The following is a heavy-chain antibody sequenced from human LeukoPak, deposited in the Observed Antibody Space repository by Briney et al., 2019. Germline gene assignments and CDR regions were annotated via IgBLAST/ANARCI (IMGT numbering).Heavy chain of an antibody. D-gene: IGHD3-22*01. Sequence: ASVKVSCKASGHTFTTYYVHLVRQAPGQGLEWMGWIDTNTGNPTYAQGFTGRFVFSLDTSVTTSYLQISSLTAEDTAVYYCTRGRDTTGYFVYWGQGTLVTVSS. CDR3: TRGRDTTGYFVY. CDR1: GHTFTTYY. J-gene: IGHJ4*02. V-gene: IGHV7-4-1*02. CDR2: IDTNTGNP.